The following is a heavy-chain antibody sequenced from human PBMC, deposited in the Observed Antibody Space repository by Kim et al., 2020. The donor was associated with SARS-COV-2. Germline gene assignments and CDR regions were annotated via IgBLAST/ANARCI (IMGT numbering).Heavy chain of an antibody. D-gene: IGHD3-22*01. CDR3: ARVVPVTMIVVVITPSGAFDI. CDR1: GGSISSSNYY. V-gene: IGHV4-39*01. J-gene: IGHJ3*02. Sequence: SETLSLTCTVSGGSISSSNYYWGWIRQPPGKGLEWIGTIFYSGNTYYNPSLKSRVTISVDTSKNQFSLKLSSVTAADTAVYYCARVVPVTMIVVVITPSGAFDIWGQGTMVTVSS. CDR2: IFYSGNT.